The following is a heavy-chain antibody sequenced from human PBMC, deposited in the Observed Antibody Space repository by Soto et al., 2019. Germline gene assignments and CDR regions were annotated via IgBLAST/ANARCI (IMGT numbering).Heavy chain of an antibody. Sequence: SGGSLTLSCAASGFTFSSYAMSWVRHAPGKGLDWVSAISGSGGSTYYADSVKGRFTISRDNSKNTLYLQMNSLRAEDTAVYYCAKLALEYQLLSFSQTYGMDVWGQGTTVTAP. V-gene: IGHV3-23*01. CDR2: ISGSGGST. CDR3: AKLALEYQLLSFSQTYGMDV. CDR1: GFTFSSYA. D-gene: IGHD2-2*01. J-gene: IGHJ6*02.